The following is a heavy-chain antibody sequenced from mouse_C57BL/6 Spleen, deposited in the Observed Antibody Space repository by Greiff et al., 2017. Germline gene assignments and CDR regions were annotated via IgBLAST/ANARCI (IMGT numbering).Heavy chain of an antibody. CDR2: IDPSDSYT. J-gene: IGHJ2*01. CDR3: ARMRAIYYGKGFDY. V-gene: IGHV1-69*01. D-gene: IGHD2-1*01. CDR1: GYTFTSYW. Sequence: VQLQQSGAELVMPGASVKLSCKASGYTFTSYWMHWVKQRPGQGLEWIGEIDPSDSYTNYNQKFKGKSTLTVDKSSSTAYMQLSSLTSEDSAVYYCARMRAIYYGKGFDYWGQGTTLTVSS.